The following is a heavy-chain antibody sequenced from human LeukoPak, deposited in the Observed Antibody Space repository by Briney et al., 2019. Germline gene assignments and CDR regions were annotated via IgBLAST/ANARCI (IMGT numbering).Heavy chain of an antibody. V-gene: IGHV4-34*01. CDR3: ARGYYYDSSGYRALGSK. CDR2: INHSGST. CDR1: GGSFSGYY. Sequence: PSETLSLTCAVYGGSFSGYYWSWIRQPPGKGLEWIGEINHSGSTNYNPSLKSRVTISVDTSKNQFSLKLNSVTAADTAVYYCARGYYYDSSGYRALGSKWGQGTLVTVSS. J-gene: IGHJ4*02. D-gene: IGHD3-22*01.